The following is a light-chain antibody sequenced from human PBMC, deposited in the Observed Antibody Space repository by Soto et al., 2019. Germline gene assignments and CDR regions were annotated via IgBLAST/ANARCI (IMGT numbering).Light chain of an antibody. CDR1: QTTSPKY. J-gene: IGKJ5*01. Sequence: EIELTQSPGTLSLSPVESATLSCRVSQTTSPKYVAWYQQRRGLAPRLLVYGASKRAAGIPDRFRGSGSGSEFSLTISGLEPEDFAVYFCQHFGSSPPVIFGQGTRLEI. V-gene: IGKV3-20*01. CDR2: GAS. CDR3: QHFGSSPPVI.